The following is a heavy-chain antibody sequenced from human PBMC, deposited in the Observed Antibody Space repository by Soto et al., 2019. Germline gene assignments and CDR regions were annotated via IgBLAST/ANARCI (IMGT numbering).Heavy chain of an antibody. V-gene: IGHV4-39*01. Sequence: QLQLQESGPGLVKPSETLSLTCTVSGGSISSSSYYWGWIRQPPGKGLEWIGSIYYSGSTYYNPSLKSRVTISVDTSNNQFSLKLSSVTAADTAVYYCARQTGGYCSGGSCYSPDIDYWGQGTLVTVSS. CDR3: ARQTGGYCSGGSCYSPDIDY. CDR1: GGSISSSSYY. J-gene: IGHJ4*02. D-gene: IGHD2-15*01. CDR2: IYYSGST.